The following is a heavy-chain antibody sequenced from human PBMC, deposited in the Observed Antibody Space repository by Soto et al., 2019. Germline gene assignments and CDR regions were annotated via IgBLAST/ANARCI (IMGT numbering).Heavy chain of an antibody. CDR2: IYSGGST. Sequence: GGSLRLSCAASGFTVSSNYMSWVRQAPGKGLEWVSVIYSGGSTYYADSVKGRFTISRDNSKNTLYLQMNSLRAEDTAVYYCARESAEGYSYGYDGMDVWGQGTTVTVSS. J-gene: IGHJ6*02. CDR1: GFTVSSNY. V-gene: IGHV3-53*01. CDR3: ARESAEGYSYGYDGMDV. D-gene: IGHD5-18*01.